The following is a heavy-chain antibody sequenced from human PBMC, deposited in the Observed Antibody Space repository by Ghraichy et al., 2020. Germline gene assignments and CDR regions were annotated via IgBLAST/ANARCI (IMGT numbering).Heavy chain of an antibody. J-gene: IGHJ4*02. CDR2: IYDRGST. CDR3: ARAHPNWSYGSGSFYTYYFDH. D-gene: IGHD3-10*01. V-gene: IGHV4-59*01. CDR1: GGSISSYY. Sequence: SETLSLTCSVSGGSISSYYWAWLRQSPGEGLEWIGYIYDRGSTNYNPSLESRVTISVDTFKNKFSLKLSSVTAADTAVYYCARAHPNWSYGSGSFYTYYFDHWGQGTLVAVSS.